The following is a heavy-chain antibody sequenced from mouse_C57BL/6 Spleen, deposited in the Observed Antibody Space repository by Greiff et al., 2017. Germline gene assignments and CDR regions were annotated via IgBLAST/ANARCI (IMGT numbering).Heavy chain of an antibody. CDR1: GYTFTTYW. J-gene: IGHJ2*01. D-gene: IGHD4-1*01. V-gene: IGHV1-53*01. CDR2: INPSNVGT. Sequence: QVQLQQPGTELVKPGASVKLSCKASGYTFTTYWMHWVKQRPGQGLEWIGNINPSNVGTNYNEKFRYKATLTVDKSSNAAYMQLSSLTSEDSAVYYCARDWPFDYWGQGTTLTVSS. CDR3: ARDWPFDY.